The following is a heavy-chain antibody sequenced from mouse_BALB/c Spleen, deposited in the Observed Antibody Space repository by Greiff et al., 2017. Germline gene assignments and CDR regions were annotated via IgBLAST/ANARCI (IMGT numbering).Heavy chain of an antibody. CDR2: ISSGGST. D-gene: IGHD1-1*01. Sequence: EVHLVESGGGLVKPGGSLKLSCAASGFTFSSYAMSWVRQTPEKRLEWVASISSGGSTYYPDSVKGRFTISRDNARNILYLQMSSLRSEDTAMYYCARERHYYGSSPDWFAYWGQGTLVTVSA. CDR1: GFTFSSYA. V-gene: IGHV5-6-5*01. CDR3: ARERHYYGSSPDWFAY. J-gene: IGHJ3*01.